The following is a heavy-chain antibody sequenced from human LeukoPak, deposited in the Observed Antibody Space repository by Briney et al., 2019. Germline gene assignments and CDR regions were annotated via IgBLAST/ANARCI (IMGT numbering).Heavy chain of an antibody. Sequence: ASVKVSWKVSGYTLTELSMHWVRQAPGKGLEWMGGFDPEDGETIYAQKFQGRVTMTEDTSTDTAYMELSSLRSEDTAVYYCATPPPFFGVVPYYFDYWGQGTLVTVSS. CDR1: GYTLTELS. V-gene: IGHV1-24*01. CDR2: FDPEDGET. J-gene: IGHJ4*02. CDR3: ATPPPFFGVVPYYFDY. D-gene: IGHD3-3*01.